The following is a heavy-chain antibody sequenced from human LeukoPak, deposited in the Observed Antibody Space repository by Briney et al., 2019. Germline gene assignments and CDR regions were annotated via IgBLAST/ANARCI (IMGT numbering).Heavy chain of an antibody. D-gene: IGHD1-26*01. Sequence: SETLSLTCTVSGGSISSYYWSWIRQPPGRGLEWIGYIYQSGSTHYNPSLKSRVTISVDRSKNQFSLKLSSVTAADTAVYYCASTVLGASYYFDYWGQGTLVTVSS. V-gene: IGHV4-59*12. J-gene: IGHJ4*02. CDR2: IYQSGST. CDR3: ASTVLGASYYFDY. CDR1: GGSISSYY.